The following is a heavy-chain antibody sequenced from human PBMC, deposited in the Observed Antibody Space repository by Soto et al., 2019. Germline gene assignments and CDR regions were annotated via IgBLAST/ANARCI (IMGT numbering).Heavy chain of an antibody. V-gene: IGHV3-33*01. J-gene: IGHJ6*02. Sequence: PGGSLRLSCAASGFTFSSYGMHWVRQVPGKGLEWVAVIWYDGSNKYYADSVKGRFTISRDNSKNTLYLQMNSLRAEDTAVYYCARARLPYYYYYGMDVWGQGTTVTVSS. CDR3: ARARLPYYYYYGMDV. CDR1: GFTFSSYG. CDR2: IWYDGSNK.